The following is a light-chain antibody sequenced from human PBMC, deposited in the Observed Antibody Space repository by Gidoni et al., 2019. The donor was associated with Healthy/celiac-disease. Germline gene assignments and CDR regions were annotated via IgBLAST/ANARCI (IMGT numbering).Light chain of an antibody. J-gene: IGKJ1*01. CDR2: KAS. V-gene: IGKV1-5*03. CDR1: QSISSW. Sequence: DIQITQSPSTLSASVGDRVTITCRASQSISSWLAWYQQKPGKAPKLLIYKASSLESGVPSRFSGSGSGTEFTLTSSSLQPDDFATYYCQQYNSYSWTFGQGTKVEIK. CDR3: QQYNSYSWT.